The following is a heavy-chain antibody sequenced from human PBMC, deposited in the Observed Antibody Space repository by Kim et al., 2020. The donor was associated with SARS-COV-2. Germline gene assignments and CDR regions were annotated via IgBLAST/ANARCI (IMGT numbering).Heavy chain of an antibody. V-gene: IGHV6-1*01. CDR3: ARQTYRTVDY. CDR2: CE. Sequence: CEDYAVSVKGRITISPDTSKNHFSLHLNSVTPEDTAIYYCARQTYRTVDYWGQGTLVTVSS. J-gene: IGHJ4*02. D-gene: IGHD3-16*02.